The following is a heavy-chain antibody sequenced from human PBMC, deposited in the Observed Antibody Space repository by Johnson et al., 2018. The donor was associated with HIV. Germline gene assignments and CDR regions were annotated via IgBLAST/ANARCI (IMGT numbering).Heavy chain of an antibody. D-gene: IGHD3-10*01. V-gene: IGHV3-20*04. Sequence: VQLVESGGGVVRPGGSLRLSCAASGFTFDDYGMSWVRQPPGKGLEWVSGLNWNGGSAGYAESVKGRFTISRDNAKNSLYLQMNSLRAEDTAFYYCAREGWEITMIQGAFDIWGQGTMVTVSS. CDR2: LNWNGGSA. CDR1: GFTFDDYG. J-gene: IGHJ3*02. CDR3: AREGWEITMIQGAFDI.